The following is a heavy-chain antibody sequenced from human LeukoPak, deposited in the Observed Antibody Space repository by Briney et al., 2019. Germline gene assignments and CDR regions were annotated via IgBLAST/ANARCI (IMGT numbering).Heavy chain of an antibody. CDR3: ARAAVYYGSGSYYGSDFYYSYMDV. Sequence: SETLSLTCAVSGASISNYYWSWIRQPPGKGLEWIGYISYRGSTNYNPSLKSRATISFDTSRNQFSLKLSSVTAADTAVYYCARAAVYYGSGSYYGSDFYYSYMDVWGRGTTITVSS. CDR1: GASISNYY. D-gene: IGHD3-10*01. CDR2: ISYRGST. V-gene: IGHV4-59*01. J-gene: IGHJ6*03.